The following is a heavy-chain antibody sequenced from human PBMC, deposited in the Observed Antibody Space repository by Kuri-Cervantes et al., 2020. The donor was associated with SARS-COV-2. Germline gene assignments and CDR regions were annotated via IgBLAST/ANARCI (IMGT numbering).Heavy chain of an antibody. CDR1: GFTFSSYA. J-gene: IGHJ4*02. CDR3: AKAPRPHWDGGNSRDY. V-gene: IGHV3-23*01. Sequence: GGSLRLSCAASGFTFSSYAMSWVRQAPGKGLEWVSAISGRGGSTYYADSVKGRLTISRDNSKNTLYLQMNSLRAEDTAVYYCAKAPRPHWDGGNSRDYWGQGTLVTVSS. CDR2: ISGRGGST. D-gene: IGHD4-23*01.